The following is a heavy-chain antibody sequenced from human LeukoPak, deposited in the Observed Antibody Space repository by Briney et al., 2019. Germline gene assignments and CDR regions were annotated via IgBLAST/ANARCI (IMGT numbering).Heavy chain of an antibody. Sequence: GRSLRLSCAASGFTFDDYAMHWVRQAPGKGLEWVSGISWNSGSIGYADSVKGRFTISRDNAKNSLYLQMNSLRAEDMALYYCAKGYDLTQDVAFDIWGQGTMVTVSS. CDR2: ISWNSGSI. CDR1: GFTFDDYA. D-gene: IGHD1-1*01. V-gene: IGHV3-9*03. J-gene: IGHJ3*02. CDR3: AKGYDLTQDVAFDI.